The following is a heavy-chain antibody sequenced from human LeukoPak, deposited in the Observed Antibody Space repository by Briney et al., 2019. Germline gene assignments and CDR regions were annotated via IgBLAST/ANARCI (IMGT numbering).Heavy chain of an antibody. J-gene: IGHJ4*02. CDR2: ISTYNGNT. CDR1: GYIFISYG. D-gene: IGHD5-24*01. CDR3: ARVVVYPTTTYFDY. Sequence: ASVKVSCKASGYIFISYGISWVRQAPGQGLEWMGWISTYNGNTNYAQKLKGRVTMTTDTSTSTAYMELRSLRSDDTAVYYCARVVVYPTTTYFDYWGQGTLVTVSS. V-gene: IGHV1-18*01.